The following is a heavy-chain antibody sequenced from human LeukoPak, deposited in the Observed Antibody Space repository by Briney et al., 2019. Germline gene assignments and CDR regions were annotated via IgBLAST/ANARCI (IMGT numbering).Heavy chain of an antibody. CDR2: IYSGGTT. D-gene: IGHD3-10*01. CDR1: GLTISNSY. V-gene: IGHV3-53*01. CDR3: ARDQGVGHYFDS. J-gene: IGHJ4*02. Sequence: GGSLRLSCAASGLTISNSYMSWVRQAPWKGLEWVSAIYSGGTTQYADSVKGRFTISRDNSRNTLYFQMNSLRAEDTAVYYCARDQGVGHYFDSWGQGTLVTVSS.